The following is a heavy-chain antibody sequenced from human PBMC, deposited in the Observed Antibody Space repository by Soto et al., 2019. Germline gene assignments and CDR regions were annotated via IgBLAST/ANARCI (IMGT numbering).Heavy chain of an antibody. V-gene: IGHV2-70*04. D-gene: IGHD3-22*01. J-gene: IGHJ4*02. CDR1: GFSLSTTGMR. CDR2: IDWDDDK. Sequence: GSGPTLVNPKQTLTLTCAFSGFSLSTTGMRVGWIRQPPGKALEWLARIDWDDDKFYSTSLKTRLTISKDTSRNQVVLTMTNMDHVDTATYYCARVYYFGSSGYYGYFFDYWGQGALVTVSS. CDR3: ARVYYFGSSGYYGYFFDY.